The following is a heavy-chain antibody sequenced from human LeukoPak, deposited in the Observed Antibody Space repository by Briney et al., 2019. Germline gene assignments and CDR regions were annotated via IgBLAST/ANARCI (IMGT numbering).Heavy chain of an antibody. V-gene: IGHV1-46*01. D-gene: IGHD6-13*01. CDR3: ARAGRIYIAAAQSVDY. J-gene: IGHJ4*02. CDR2: NNPSGCST. Sequence: ASVKVSCKASGYTFTSYYMHWVRQAPGQGLEWMGINNPSGCSTSYAQKFQGRVTKTRDTSTSTVYMELSSLRSEDTAVYYCARAGRIYIAAAQSVDYWGQGTLVTVSS. CDR1: GYTFTSYY.